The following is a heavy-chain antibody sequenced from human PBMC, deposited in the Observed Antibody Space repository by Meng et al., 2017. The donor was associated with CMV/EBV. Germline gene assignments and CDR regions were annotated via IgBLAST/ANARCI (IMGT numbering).Heavy chain of an antibody. Sequence: GESLKISCAASGFTFSSYSMNWVRQAPGKGLEWVSSISSSSSYIYYADSVKGRFTISRDNAKNSLYLQMNSLRAEDTAVYYCARVNIVVVPAAIDGSSFSYYGIDVWGQGTTVTVSS. D-gene: IGHD2-2*01. J-gene: IGHJ6*02. CDR2: ISSSSSYI. CDR3: ARVNIVVVPAAIDGSSFSYYGIDV. V-gene: IGHV3-21*01. CDR1: GFTFSSYS.